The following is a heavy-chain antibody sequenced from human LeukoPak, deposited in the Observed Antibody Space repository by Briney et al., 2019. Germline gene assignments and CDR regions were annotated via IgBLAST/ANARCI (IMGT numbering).Heavy chain of an antibody. Sequence: GASVKVSCKASGYTFTTYGISWVRQAPGQGLEWMGWISAYNGNTNYAQKLQGRVTMTTDTSTSTAYMELRSLRSDDTAVYYCARVSAYYDILTGPCGDRCFDYWGQGTLVTVSS. V-gene: IGHV1-18*01. CDR1: GYTFTTYG. CDR2: ISAYNGNT. D-gene: IGHD3-9*01. CDR3: ARVSAYYDILTGPCGDRCFDY. J-gene: IGHJ4*02.